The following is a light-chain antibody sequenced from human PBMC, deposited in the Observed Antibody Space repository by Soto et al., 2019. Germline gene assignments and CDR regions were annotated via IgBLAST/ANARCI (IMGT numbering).Light chain of an antibody. CDR3: SSYTSSSTV. CDR2: DVS. Sequence: QSVLTQPASVSGSPGQSITISCTGTSIDVGGYNYVSWYQQHPGKAPKLMIYDVSNRPSGVSNRFSGSKSGNTASLTISGLQAEDEANYNCSSYTSSSTVFGTGTKIT. V-gene: IGLV2-14*01. CDR1: SIDVGGYNY. J-gene: IGLJ1*01.